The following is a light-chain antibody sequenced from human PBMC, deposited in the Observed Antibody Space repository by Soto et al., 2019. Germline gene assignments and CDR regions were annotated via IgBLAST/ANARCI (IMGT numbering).Light chain of an antibody. CDR3: QQYHNWPPIT. J-gene: IGKJ5*01. V-gene: IGKV3-15*01. Sequence: EIVMTQSPATLSVSPGERATLSCRASQSISSNLAWYKQKPCQAARLLMYGASTRATGIPPRVSGSGSGTEFNLTVSSLQSEDFGVYYCQQYHNWPPITFGQGTRLETK. CDR2: GAS. CDR1: QSISSN.